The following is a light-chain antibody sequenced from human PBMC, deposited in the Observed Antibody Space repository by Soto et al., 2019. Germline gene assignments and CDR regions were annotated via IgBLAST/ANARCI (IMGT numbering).Light chain of an antibody. CDR1: QSVSSD. J-gene: IGKJ1*01. Sequence: EIVMTQSPATLSVSTGGRAHISCRASQSVSSDFAWYQQKPGQAPRLLIYGASTRATGIPARFSGSGSGTEFTLAISSLQSEDFAVYYCQQYNNWPRTFGQGTKVDI. V-gene: IGKV3-15*01. CDR3: QQYNNWPRT. CDR2: GAS.